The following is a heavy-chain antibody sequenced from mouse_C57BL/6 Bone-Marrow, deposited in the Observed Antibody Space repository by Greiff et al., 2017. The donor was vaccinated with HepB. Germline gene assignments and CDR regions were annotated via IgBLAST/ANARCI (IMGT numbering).Heavy chain of an antibody. CDR2: IYPGSGST. CDR1: GYTFTSYW. J-gene: IGHJ2*01. Sequence: QVQLQQPGAELVKPGASVKMSCKASGYTFTSYWITWVKQRPGQGLEWIGDIYPGSGSTNYNEKFKSKATLTVDTSSSTAYMQLSSLTSEDSAVYYCARGVGRRLLQYYFDYWGQGTTLTVSS. D-gene: IGHD2-3*01. CDR3: ARGVGRRLLQYYFDY. V-gene: IGHV1-55*01.